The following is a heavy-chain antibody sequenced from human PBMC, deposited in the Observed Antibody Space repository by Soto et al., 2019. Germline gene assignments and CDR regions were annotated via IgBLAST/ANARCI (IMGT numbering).Heavy chain of an antibody. V-gene: IGHV4-38-2*02. CDR1: GYSISSGYY. CDR3: ARELRFLGWRNWFDP. D-gene: IGHD3-3*01. Sequence: SETLSLTCTVSGYSISSGYYWGWLRQPPGKRLERIGRIYHRGNNYYTPSLKSRVTISVDTSKNQFSLKLSSVTAADTAVYYCARELRFLGWRNWFDPWGQGTLVTVSS. CDR2: IYHRGNN. J-gene: IGHJ5*02.